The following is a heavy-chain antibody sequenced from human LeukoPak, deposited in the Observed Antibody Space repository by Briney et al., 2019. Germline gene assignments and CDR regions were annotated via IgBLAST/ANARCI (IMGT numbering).Heavy chain of an antibody. Sequence: GGSLRLSCAASGFTFSSYEMNWVRQAPGKGLEWVSYISSSGSTIYYADSVKGRFTISRDNAKNSLYLQMNSLRAGDTAAYYCARDLGNNWFDPWGQGTLVTVSS. J-gene: IGHJ5*02. V-gene: IGHV3-48*03. CDR1: GFTFSSYE. CDR3: ARDLGNNWFDP. CDR2: ISSSGSTI. D-gene: IGHD1-26*01.